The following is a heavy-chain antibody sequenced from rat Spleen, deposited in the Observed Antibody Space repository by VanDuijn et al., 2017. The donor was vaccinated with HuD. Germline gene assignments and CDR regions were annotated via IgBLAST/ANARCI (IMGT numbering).Heavy chain of an antibody. D-gene: IGHD1-11*01. CDR1: GFTFSTYV. Sequence: EVQLVESGGGLVQPGISLKVSCVASGFTFSTYVMHWFRQAPENGIEWLAYINTDGTDTHYAETVKGRFTISRDNAKNTVDMQLSSLRSEDTATYYCATHPDGGYPFAYWGQGTLVTVSS. CDR3: ATHPDGGYPFAY. CDR2: INTDGTDT. V-gene: IGHV5-43*01. J-gene: IGHJ3*01.